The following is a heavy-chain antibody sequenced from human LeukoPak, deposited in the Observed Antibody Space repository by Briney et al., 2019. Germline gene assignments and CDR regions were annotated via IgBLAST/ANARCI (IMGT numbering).Heavy chain of an antibody. CDR2: IYSGGST. J-gene: IGHJ4*02. Sequence: GGSLRLSCAASGFTFSSYWMHWVRQAPGKGLEWVSVIYSGGSTYYADSVKGRFTISRDNSKNTLYLQMNSLRAEDTAVYYCARSREGNYFDYWGQGTLVTVSS. CDR1: GFTFSSYW. CDR3: ARSREGNYFDY. V-gene: IGHV3-53*01.